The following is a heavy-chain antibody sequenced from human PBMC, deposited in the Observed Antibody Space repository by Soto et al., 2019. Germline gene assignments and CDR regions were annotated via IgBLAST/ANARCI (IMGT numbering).Heavy chain of an antibody. CDR3: VDYYYGMDV. V-gene: IGHV4-39*01. CDR2: IYYSGGT. Sequence: PSETLSLTCTVSGGSISSSSYYWVWIRQPPGKGLEWIGSIYYSGGTYYNPSLKSRVTISVDTSKNQFSLKLSSVTAADTAVYYCVDYYYGMDVWGQGTTVTVSS. J-gene: IGHJ6*02. CDR1: GGSISSSSYY.